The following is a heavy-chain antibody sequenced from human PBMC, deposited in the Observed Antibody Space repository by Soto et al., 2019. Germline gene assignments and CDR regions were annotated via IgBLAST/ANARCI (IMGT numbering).Heavy chain of an antibody. CDR1: DGYISRVGYY. CDR2: IYYSGST. V-gene: IGHV4-31*03. Sequence: TMSLTYTVSDGYISRVGYYWSWIQQHPGKGLEWIGYIYYSGSTYYNPSLKSRVTISVDTSKNQFSLKLSSVTPADPAVYYCARGLAFNCFDPWGQGTLVTVSS. CDR3: ARGLAFNCFDP. J-gene: IGHJ5*02. D-gene: IGHD3-16*01.